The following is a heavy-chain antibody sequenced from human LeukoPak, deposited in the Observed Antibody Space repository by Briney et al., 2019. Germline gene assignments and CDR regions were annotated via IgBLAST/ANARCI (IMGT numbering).Heavy chain of an antibody. CDR2: VYHSEST. CDR1: GGSISSSNW. Sequence: SETLSLTCAVSGGSISSSNWWSWVRQPPGKGLEWIGEVYHSESTNYNPSLKSRVTISVDKSKNQFSLKLSSVTAADTAVYYCARDPTGDTRFYWGQGTLVTVSS. V-gene: IGHV4-4*02. J-gene: IGHJ4*02. CDR3: ARDPTGDTRFY. D-gene: IGHD4-17*01.